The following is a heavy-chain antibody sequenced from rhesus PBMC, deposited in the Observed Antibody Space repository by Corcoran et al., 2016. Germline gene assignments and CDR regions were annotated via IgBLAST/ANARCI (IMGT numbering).Heavy chain of an antibody. Sequence: EVQLVESGGGLVQPGGSLRLSCAASGFTFGSYGMHWARQAPGKGLEWVSAINTGGGSTGYTDSVKGRFTISRENAKNTLYLQMDRLRAEDTAVYYCATGTRNAFDFWGQGLRVTVSS. D-gene: IGHD3-9*01. V-gene: IGHV3-8*01. CDR1: GFTFGSYG. CDR3: ATGTRNAFDF. CDR2: INTGGGST. J-gene: IGHJ3*01.